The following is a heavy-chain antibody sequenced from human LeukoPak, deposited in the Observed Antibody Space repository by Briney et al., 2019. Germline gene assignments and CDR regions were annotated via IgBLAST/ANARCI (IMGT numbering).Heavy chain of an antibody. Sequence: GGSPRLSCAASGFTLSNAWMHWVRQAPGKGLEWVGRIKSKAHGGTTDYAAPVKGRFTISRDDSKNTLYLQMNSLKTEDTAVYYCWDTNWNGDWDYWGQGTLVTVSS. J-gene: IGHJ4*02. CDR3: WDTNWNGDWDY. D-gene: IGHD1-1*01. CDR1: GFTLSNAW. CDR2: IKSKAHGGTT. V-gene: IGHV3-15*01.